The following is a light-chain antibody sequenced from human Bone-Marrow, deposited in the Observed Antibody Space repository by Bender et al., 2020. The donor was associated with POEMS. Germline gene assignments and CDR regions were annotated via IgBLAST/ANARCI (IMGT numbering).Light chain of an antibody. CDR1: ALPKQY. J-gene: IGLJ3*02. Sequence: SYELTQPPSVSVSPGQTARITCSGDALPKQYAYWYQQRPGQAPVVVLYDDSERPSGIPERFSGSNSENTATLTISRVVAGDEADYYCQVWDSTTDHQWVFGGGTKLTVL. V-gene: IGLV3-21*02. CDR3: QVWDSTTDHQWV. CDR2: DDS.